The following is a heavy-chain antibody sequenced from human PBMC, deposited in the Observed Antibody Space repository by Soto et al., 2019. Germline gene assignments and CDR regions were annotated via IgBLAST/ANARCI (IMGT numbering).Heavy chain of an antibody. Sequence: KTSETLSLTCAVSGYSITNGYYWGRIRQPPGKGLEWIGSIYHSGNTYYNPSLKSRVTLSIDTSKNQFSLKLRSVTAADTAMYYCARVKLAGRGSFHDWGQGTLVTVSS. CDR3: ARVKLAGRGSFHD. J-gene: IGHJ4*02. V-gene: IGHV4-38-2*01. CDR2: IYHSGNT. D-gene: IGHD3-3*02. CDR1: GYSITNGYY.